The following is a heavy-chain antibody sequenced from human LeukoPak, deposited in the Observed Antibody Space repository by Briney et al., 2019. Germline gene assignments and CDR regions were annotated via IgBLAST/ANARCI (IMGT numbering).Heavy chain of an antibody. J-gene: IGHJ1*01. V-gene: IGHV3-15*01. CDR2: IKSKTDGGTT. CDR3: ATDMNFYDSTGYIEYFQH. CDR1: GFTSSNAW. Sequence: GGSLRLSCAASGFTSSNAWMSWVRQAPGKGLEWVGRIKSKTDGGTTDYAAPVKGRFTISRDGSKNTLFLQMNSLTTEDTAVYYCATDMNFYDSTGYIEYFQHWGQGTLVTVSS. D-gene: IGHD3-22*01.